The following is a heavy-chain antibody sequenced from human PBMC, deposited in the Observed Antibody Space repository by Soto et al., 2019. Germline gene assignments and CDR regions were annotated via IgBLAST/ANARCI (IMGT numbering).Heavy chain of an antibody. Sequence: QVQLVQSGAEVKKPGASVKVSCKASGYTFSDHDINWVRQASGQGPEWLGWMNPNSGDTGYAQNFQGRVTMTRHTSKRTAYMELRSLRSEDTAVYYCARVGGNWNDDYFDYWGQGTLVTVSS. CDR1: GYTFSDHD. CDR3: ARVGGNWNDDYFDY. D-gene: IGHD1-1*01. CDR2: MNPNSGDT. V-gene: IGHV1-8*01. J-gene: IGHJ4*02.